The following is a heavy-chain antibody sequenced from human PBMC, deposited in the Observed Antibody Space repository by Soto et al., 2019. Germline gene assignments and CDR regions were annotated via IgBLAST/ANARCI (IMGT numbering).Heavy chain of an antibody. Sequence: ASVKVSCKASGGTFSSYAISWVRQAPGQGLEWMGGIIPIFGTANYAQKFQGRVTITADESTSTAYMELSSLRSEDTAVYYCARTAYCGGDCYYFDFWGQGTLVTVSS. CDR2: IIPIFGTA. D-gene: IGHD2-21*02. CDR1: GGTFSSYA. J-gene: IGHJ4*02. V-gene: IGHV1-69*13. CDR3: ARTAYCGGDCYYFDF.